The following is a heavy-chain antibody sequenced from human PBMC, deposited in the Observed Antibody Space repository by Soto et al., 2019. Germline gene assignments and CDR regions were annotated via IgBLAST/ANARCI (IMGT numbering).Heavy chain of an antibody. Sequence: EVQLVESGGGLVQPGGSLRLSCVASGFSFTTSWMTWVRQAPGKGLEWVANIKRDGSKKNYLDSVKGRFTISRDNAEKSLYLQMNMLRVEDTAVYYCVRDPSVSFSDSPFEVFEIWGQGTVVAVSS. CDR2: IKRDGSKK. CDR1: GFSFTTSW. J-gene: IGHJ3*02. V-gene: IGHV3-7*04. D-gene: IGHD2-21*02. CDR3: VRDPSVSFSDSPFEVFEI.